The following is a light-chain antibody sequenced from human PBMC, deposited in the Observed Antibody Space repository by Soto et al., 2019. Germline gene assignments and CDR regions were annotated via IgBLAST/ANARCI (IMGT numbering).Light chain of an antibody. V-gene: IGKV3-20*01. J-gene: IGKJ2*01. CDR1: QTVSNNY. CDR2: DAS. CDR3: QHFGTSPGYT. Sequence: EIVLTQSPGTLSLSPGERATLSCRASQTVSNNYLAWYQQKPGQAPRLLIYDASSRATGIPDRFSGRGSGTDFTLTISRLEPEDFAVYYCQHFGTSPGYTFGQGIKLEIK.